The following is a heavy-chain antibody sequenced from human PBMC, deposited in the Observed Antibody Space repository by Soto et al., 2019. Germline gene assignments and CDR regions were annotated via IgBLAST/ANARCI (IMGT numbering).Heavy chain of an antibody. J-gene: IGHJ4*02. CDR1: GGSISSSSYY. Sequence: SETLSLTCTVSGGSISSSSYYWGWIRQPPGKGLEWIGSIYYSGSTYYNPSLKSRVTISVDTSKNQFSLKLSSVTAADTAVYYCARQRYFDWLLWEFDYWGQGTLVTVSS. V-gene: IGHV4-39*01. CDR3: ARQRYFDWLLWEFDY. D-gene: IGHD3-9*01. CDR2: IYYSGST.